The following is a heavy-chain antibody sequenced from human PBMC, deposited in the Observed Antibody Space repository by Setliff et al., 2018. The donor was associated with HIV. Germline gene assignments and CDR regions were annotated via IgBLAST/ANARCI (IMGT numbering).Heavy chain of an antibody. V-gene: IGHV5-51*01. CDR3: SSGAADGRIGW. CDR1: GYSFTTNW. D-gene: IGHD6-25*01. CDR2: IYPGDSDT. Sequence: SGESLTISCKASGYSFTTNWIGWVRQMPGKGLEWMGIIYPGDSDTRYSPSFQGQVTISADKSMTTAYLQWSSLKASDTAMYYCSSGAADGRIGWWGQGTLVTVSS. J-gene: IGHJ4*02.